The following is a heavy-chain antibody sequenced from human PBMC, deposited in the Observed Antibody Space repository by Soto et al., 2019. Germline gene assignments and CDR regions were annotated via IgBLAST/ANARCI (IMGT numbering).Heavy chain of an antibody. CDR3: ARSSTYYYGSGSYFRFDP. CDR2: MNPNSGNT. CDR1: GYTFTSYD. D-gene: IGHD3-10*01. J-gene: IGHJ5*02. V-gene: IGHV1-8*01. Sequence: ASVKVSCKASGYTFTSYDINWVRQATGQGLEWMGWMNPNSGNTGYAQKFQGRVTMTRSTSISTAYMELSSLRSEDTAVYYCARSSTYYYGSGSYFRFDPWGQGTLVTVSS.